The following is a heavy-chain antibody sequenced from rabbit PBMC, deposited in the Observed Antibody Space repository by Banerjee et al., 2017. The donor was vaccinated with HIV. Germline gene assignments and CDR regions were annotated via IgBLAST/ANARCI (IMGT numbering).Heavy chain of an antibody. D-gene: IGHD6-1*01. CDR3: ARGVTGYGYTIYYGMDL. CDR1: GFSFSSSYW. Sequence: QSLEESGGDLVKPGASLTLTCTASGFSFSSSYWMHWVRQAPGKGLEWIACINNGDGSTYHASWVNGRFTISKTSSTTVTLQMTSLTAADTATYFCARGVTGYGYTIYYGMDLWGPGTLVTVS. V-gene: IGHV1S40*01. J-gene: IGHJ6*01. CDR2: INNGDGST.